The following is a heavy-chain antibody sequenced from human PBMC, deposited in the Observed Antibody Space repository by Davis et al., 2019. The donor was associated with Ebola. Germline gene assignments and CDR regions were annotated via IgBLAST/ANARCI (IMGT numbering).Heavy chain of an antibody. CDR3: ARARKAPRTPNWNYPVFDP. J-gene: IGHJ5*02. D-gene: IGHD1-7*01. CDR1: GGTFSSYA. Sequence: ASVPVSCKASGGTFSSYAISWVRQAPGQGLEWMGWISAYNGNTNYPQKLQGRVTMTTDPSTNTAYMELRSLRSDDTAVYYCARARKAPRTPNWNYPVFDPWGQGTLVTVSS. V-gene: IGHV1-18*01. CDR2: ISAYNGNT.